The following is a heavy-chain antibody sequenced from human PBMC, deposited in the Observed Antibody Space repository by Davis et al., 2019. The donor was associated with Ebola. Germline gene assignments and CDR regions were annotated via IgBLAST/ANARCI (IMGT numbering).Heavy chain of an antibody. Sequence: SETLSPTCALLGASSSGYYWSWIRQPPGKGLEWIGEINHSGSNNYNPSLKSRVTISVDTSKNQFPLKLGSVTAADTAVYYCARVPYYGSGSYPSYYYYGMDVWGQGTTVTVSS. CDR1: GASSSGYY. D-gene: IGHD3-10*01. V-gene: IGHV4-34*01. CDR2: INHSGSN. J-gene: IGHJ6*02. CDR3: ARVPYYGSGSYPSYYYYGMDV.